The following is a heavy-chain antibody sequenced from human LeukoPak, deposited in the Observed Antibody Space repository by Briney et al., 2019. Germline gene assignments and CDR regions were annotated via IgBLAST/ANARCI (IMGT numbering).Heavy chain of an antibody. CDR1: GFTLSDYY. D-gene: IGHD1-14*01. Sequence: AGGSLRLSCAASGFTLSDYYMSWIRQAPGKGLGWVSYISSSGSTIYYADSVKGRFTISRDNAKNSLYPQMNSLRAEDTAVYYCASTPPGSGGNEDRWGKGTLVTVSS. V-gene: IGHV3-11*01. J-gene: IGHJ5*02. CDR3: ASTPPGSGGNEDR. CDR2: ISSSGSTI.